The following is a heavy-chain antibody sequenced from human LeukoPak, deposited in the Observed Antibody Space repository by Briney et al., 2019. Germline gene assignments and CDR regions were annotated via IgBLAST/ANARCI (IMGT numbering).Heavy chain of an antibody. CDR2: IRSKAYGGTT. Sequence: PGESLRLSCTASGFTFGDYAMSWFRRAPGKGLEWVGFIRSKAYGGTTEYAASVKGRFTISRDDSKSIAYLQMNSLKTEDTAVYYCTRADRGSGSSRPSDYWGQGTLVTVSS. J-gene: IGHJ4*02. D-gene: IGHD3-10*01. CDR3: TRADRGSGSSRPSDY. CDR1: GFTFGDYA. V-gene: IGHV3-49*03.